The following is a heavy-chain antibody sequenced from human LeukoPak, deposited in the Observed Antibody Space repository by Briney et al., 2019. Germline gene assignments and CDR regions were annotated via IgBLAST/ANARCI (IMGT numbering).Heavy chain of an antibody. Sequence: PAGSLPHSCAASGFTFSSNWMSWVRQAPGKGLEWVASIRQDGSEKYYVDSVKGRFTISRDNPKNSLYLQMNSLRADDTALYYCARHNPLWGYWGQGTLVTVSS. CDR3: ARHNPLWGY. D-gene: IGHD1-14*01. V-gene: IGHV3-7*04. CDR2: IRQDGSEK. CDR1: GFTFSSNW. J-gene: IGHJ4*02.